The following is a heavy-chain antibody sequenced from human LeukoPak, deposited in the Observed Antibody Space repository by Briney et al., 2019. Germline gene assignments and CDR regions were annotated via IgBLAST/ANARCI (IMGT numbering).Heavy chain of an antibody. Sequence: GGSLRLSCAPSVFTLSDHYMGCVRQAPGKGVEWGGRTRNKAHTYTTEYAASVNGTYTMSREYSKSSLFLQMYSLQTEGTAVDYCARLQFCAADSCFSPVDSWGQGTLVTVSS. D-gene: IGHD5-24*01. CDR2: TRNKAHTYTT. J-gene: IGHJ4*02. V-gene: IGHV3-72*01. CDR1: VFTLSDHY. CDR3: ARLQFCAADSCFSPVDS.